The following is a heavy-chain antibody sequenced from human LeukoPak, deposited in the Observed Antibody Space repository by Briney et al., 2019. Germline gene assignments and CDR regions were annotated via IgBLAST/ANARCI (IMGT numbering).Heavy chain of an antibody. CDR1: EFSVGSNY. CDR3: ASRTSLYYFDY. Sequence: GGSLRLSCAASEFSVGSNYMTWVRQAPGKGLEWVSLIYSGGSTYYADSVKGRFTISRDNAKNSLYLQMNSLGAEDTAVYYCASRTSLYYFDYWGQGTRVTISS. CDR2: IYSGGST. V-gene: IGHV3-66*01. J-gene: IGHJ4*02. D-gene: IGHD1-14*01.